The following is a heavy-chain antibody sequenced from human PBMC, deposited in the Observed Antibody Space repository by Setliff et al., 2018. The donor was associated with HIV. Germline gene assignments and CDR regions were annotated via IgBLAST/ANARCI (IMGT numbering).Heavy chain of an antibody. Sequence: ASVKVSCKASGYTFSSYLMHWVRQAPGQGLEWMGTINPSGGDTTYAQKFQGRVTMTRDTSISRVYMELSRLRSDDTAVYYCARERTPQNWGSRGYYYMGVWGKGTTVTVSS. J-gene: IGHJ6*03. D-gene: IGHD7-27*01. CDR3: ARERTPQNWGSRGYYYMGV. CDR1: GYTFSSYL. V-gene: IGHV1-46*01. CDR2: INPSGGDT.